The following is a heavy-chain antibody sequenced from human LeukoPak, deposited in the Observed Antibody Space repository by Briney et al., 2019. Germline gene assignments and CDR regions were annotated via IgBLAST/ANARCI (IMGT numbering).Heavy chain of an antibody. J-gene: IGHJ4*02. CDR3: ARVVVITPYFDY. CDR2: INPNSGGT. Sequence: ASVKVSCKASGYTFTGYYMHWVRQAPGQGLEWMGWINPNSGGTNYAQKFQGRVTMTRDTSISTAYMELRSLRSDDTAVYYCARVVVITPYFDYWGQGTLVTVSS. CDR1: GYTFTGYY. V-gene: IGHV1-2*02. D-gene: IGHD3-22*01.